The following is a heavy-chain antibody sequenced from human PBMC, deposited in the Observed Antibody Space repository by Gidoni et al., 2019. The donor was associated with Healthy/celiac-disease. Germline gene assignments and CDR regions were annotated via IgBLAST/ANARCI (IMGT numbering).Heavy chain of an antibody. V-gene: IGHV1-18*04. CDR2: ISAYNGNT. D-gene: IGHD2-2*01. Sequence: QVQLVQSGAEVKKPGASVKVSCKASGYTFTSYGISWVRQAPGQGLEWMGWISAYNGNTNYAQKLQGRVTMTTDTSTSTAYMELRSLRSDDTAVYYCARDRGPQGIVVVPADMDVWGKGTTVTVSS. J-gene: IGHJ6*03. CDR1: GYTFTSYG. CDR3: ARDRGPQGIVVVPADMDV.